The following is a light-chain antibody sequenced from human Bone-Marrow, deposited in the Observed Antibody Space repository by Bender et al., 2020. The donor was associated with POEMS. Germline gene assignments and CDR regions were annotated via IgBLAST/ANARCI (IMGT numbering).Light chain of an antibody. CDR3: GSYTPRNTWS. J-gene: IGLJ2*01. V-gene: IGLV2-23*01. Sequence: QSALTQPASISGSPGQSITISCTGTPSDIGAYNLVSWYQQRPGTAPKLIISEDAKRPSGVSIRFSGSKSGNTASLTISRRQPEDESDYYCGSYTPRNTWSFGGGTKVTVL. CDR1: PSDIGAYNL. CDR2: EDA.